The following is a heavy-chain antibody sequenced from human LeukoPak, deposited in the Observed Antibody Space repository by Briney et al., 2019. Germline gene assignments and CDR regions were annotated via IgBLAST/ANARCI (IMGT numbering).Heavy chain of an antibody. CDR3: AKKKTDYSYPSSFDY. Sequence: GGSLRLSCAASGFTFDDYVMTWVRQAPGKGLEWVSAINWNGGSTAYADSVKGRFTVSRDDSKNTLYLQMNSLRGDDTAVYYCAKKKTDYSYPSSFDYWGQGTLVTVSS. J-gene: IGHJ4*02. CDR2: INWNGGST. D-gene: IGHD4-11*01. CDR1: GFTFDDYV. V-gene: IGHV3-20*04.